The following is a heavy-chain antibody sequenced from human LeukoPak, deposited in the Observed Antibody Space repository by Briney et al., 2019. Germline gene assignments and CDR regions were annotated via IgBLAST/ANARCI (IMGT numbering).Heavy chain of an antibody. Sequence: SETLSLTCTVSGGLLSRYYWSWMRQPPGKGLEWIGYIYYSGSTNYSPSLKSRVTISVDTSKNQFSLKLSSVTAAGTAVYYCARDRRNCTNGVCYYYYYMDVWGKGTTVTVSS. CDR3: ARDRRNCTNGVCYYYYYMDV. D-gene: IGHD2-8*01. J-gene: IGHJ6*03. CDR2: IYYSGST. CDR1: GGLLSRYY. V-gene: IGHV4-59*01.